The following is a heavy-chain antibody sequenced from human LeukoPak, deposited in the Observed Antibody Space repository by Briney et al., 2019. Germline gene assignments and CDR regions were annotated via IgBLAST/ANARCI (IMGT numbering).Heavy chain of an antibody. J-gene: IGHJ5*02. CDR2: IYPGDSDT. CDR3: ARSREPSDSSGWPNWFDP. Sequence: GESLKISCKGSGYSFTSYWIGWVRQMPGKGLEWMGIIYPGDSDTRYSPSFQGQVTISADKSISTAYLQWSSLKASDTAMYYCARSREPSDSSGWPNWFDPWGQGTLVTVSS. CDR1: GYSFTSYW. D-gene: IGHD6-19*01. V-gene: IGHV5-51*01.